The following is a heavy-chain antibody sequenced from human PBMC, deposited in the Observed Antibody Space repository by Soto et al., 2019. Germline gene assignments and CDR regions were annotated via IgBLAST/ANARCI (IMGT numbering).Heavy chain of an antibody. J-gene: IGHJ4*02. V-gene: IGHV1-18*01. CDR2: ISVYNGNI. Sequence: RASVKVSRKASGYTFTSYGISWVRQAPGQGLEWMGWISVYNGNIKYAQRFQGRVTMTIDTSTNTAYMEQRNLRSDDTAVHFCASGIMGYGTSGVCSKFDYWGQGSLVTVSS. D-gene: IGHD2-8*01. CDR1: GYTFTSYG. CDR3: ASGIMGYGTSGVCSKFDY.